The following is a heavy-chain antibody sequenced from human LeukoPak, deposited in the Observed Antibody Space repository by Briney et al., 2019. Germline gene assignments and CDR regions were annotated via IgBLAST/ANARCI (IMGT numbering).Heavy chain of an antibody. CDR1: GGSISSYY. J-gene: IGHJ6*02. CDR3: ARDGSGNYGDYDVYYYYGMDV. Sequence: PSETLSLTCTVSGGSISSYYWSWIRQPPGKGLEWIGYIYYSGSTNYNPSLKSRVTISVDTSKNQFSLKLSSVTAADTAVYYCARDGSGNYGDYDVYYYYGMDVWGQGTTVTVSS. CDR2: IYYSGST. D-gene: IGHD4-17*01. V-gene: IGHV4-59*01.